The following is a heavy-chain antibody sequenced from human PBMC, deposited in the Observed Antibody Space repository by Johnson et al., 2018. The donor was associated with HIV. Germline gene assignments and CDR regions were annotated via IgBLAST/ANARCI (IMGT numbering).Heavy chain of an antibody. CDR3: ARGAYCGGDCYYGLGALDV. J-gene: IGHJ3*01. Sequence: VQLVESGGGLVQPGGSLRLSCVASGFSFSTYEMNWVRQVPGKGLEWLSYISSSGTTIYYADSVKGRLTISRDNAKNSLYLQMNSLRGEDTAAYYCARGAYCGGDCYYGLGALDVWGQGTMVTVSP. V-gene: IGHV3-48*03. CDR2: ISSSGTTI. CDR1: GFSFSTYE. D-gene: IGHD2-21*02.